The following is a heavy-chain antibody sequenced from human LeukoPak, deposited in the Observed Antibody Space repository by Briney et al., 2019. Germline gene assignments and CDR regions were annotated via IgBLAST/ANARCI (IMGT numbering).Heavy chain of an antibody. Sequence: GGSLRLSCAASGFTFSSYGMHWVRQATGKGLEWVAFIRYDGSNKYYADSVKGRFTISRDNSKNTLYLQMNSLKTEDTAMYYCGVVGGYWGQGTLVTVSS. CDR1: GFTFSSYG. J-gene: IGHJ4*02. CDR2: IRYDGSNK. V-gene: IGHV3-30*02. CDR3: GVVGGY. D-gene: IGHD2-2*01.